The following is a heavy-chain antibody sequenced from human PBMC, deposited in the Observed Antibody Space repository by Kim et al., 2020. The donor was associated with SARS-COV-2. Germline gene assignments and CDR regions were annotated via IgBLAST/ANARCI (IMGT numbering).Heavy chain of an antibody. V-gene: IGHV3-64*02. Sequence: GGSLRLSCAASGFTFSSYAIHWVRQAPGKGLEYVSVISSNGGSTYYADSVKGRFTISRDNSKNTLYLQMGSLRTEDMAVYFCARGGRRSGNHFGDAFDIWGQGTMVTVSS. CDR1: GFTFSSYA. D-gene: IGHD3-3*01. CDR3: ARGGRRSGNHFGDAFDI. J-gene: IGHJ3*02. CDR2: ISSNGGST.